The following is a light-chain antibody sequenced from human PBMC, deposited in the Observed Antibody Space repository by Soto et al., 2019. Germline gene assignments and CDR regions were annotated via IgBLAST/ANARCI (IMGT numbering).Light chain of an antibody. CDR1: MRDVGGYNL. CDR3: SSYTSTSNVV. Sequence: QSALTQPASVSGSPGQSITISCAGTMRDVGGYNLVSWYQQHPGRAPQLILYEVSYRPSGVSNRFSGSKSGNTASLTISGLQADDEADYYCSSYTSTSNVVFGGGTKLTVL. J-gene: IGLJ2*01. V-gene: IGLV2-14*01. CDR2: EVS.